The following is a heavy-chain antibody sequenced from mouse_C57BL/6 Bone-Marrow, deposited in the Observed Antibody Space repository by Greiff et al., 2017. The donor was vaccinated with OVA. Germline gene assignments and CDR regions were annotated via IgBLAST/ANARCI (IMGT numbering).Heavy chain of an antibody. CDR2: IDPADSYT. V-gene: IGHV1-69*01. Sequence: QVQLQQPGAELVMPGASVKLSCKASGYTFTSYWMHWVKQRPGQGLEWIGEIDPADSYTNYNQKFKGKSTLTVDKSSSTAYMQLSSLTSEDSAVYYCARSSMDYWGQGTSVTVSS. CDR1: GYTFTSYW. J-gene: IGHJ4*01. CDR3: ARSSMDY.